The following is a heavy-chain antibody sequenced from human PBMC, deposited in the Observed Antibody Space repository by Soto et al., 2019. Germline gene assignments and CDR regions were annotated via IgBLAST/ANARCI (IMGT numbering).Heavy chain of an antibody. V-gene: IGHV5-51*01. J-gene: IGHJ4*02. D-gene: IGHD2-2*01. CDR3: ARRPRGSCSSTSCYLDY. CDR1: GYSFTIYW. Sequence: GESLKISCKGSGYSFTIYWIGWVRQMPGKGLEWMGIIYPGDSDTRYSPSFQGQVTISADKSISTAYLQWSSLKASDTAMYYCARRPRGSCSSTSCYLDYWGQGTLVTVSS. CDR2: IYPGDSDT.